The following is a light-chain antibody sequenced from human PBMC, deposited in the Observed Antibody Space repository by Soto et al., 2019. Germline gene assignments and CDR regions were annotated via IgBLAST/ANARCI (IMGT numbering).Light chain of an antibody. CDR1: SSDVRSYDL. J-gene: IGLJ1*01. CDR2: EVT. CDR3: CSYAGSNRGV. Sequence: QSVLTQPASVAGSPGRSITISCTGTSSDVRSYDLVSWYQQHPGKAPKLIIYEVTKWPSGVSTRFSGSKSGNTASLTISGLQAEDEADYYCCSYAGSNRGVFGTGTKLTVL. V-gene: IGLV2-23*02.